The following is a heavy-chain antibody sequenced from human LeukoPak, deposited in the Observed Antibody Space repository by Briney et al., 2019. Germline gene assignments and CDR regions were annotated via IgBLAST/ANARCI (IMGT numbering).Heavy chain of an antibody. CDR3: ARGFDFWSGYYMDV. J-gene: IGHJ6*03. CDR2: ISSSSSYI. D-gene: IGHD3-3*01. Sequence: GGSLRLSCAASGFTFSSYTMNWVRQAPGKGLEWVSSISSSSSYIYYADSVKGRFTISRDNAKNSLYLQMNSLRAEDTAVYYCARGFDFWSGYYMDVWGKGTTVTVSS. V-gene: IGHV3-21*01. CDR1: GFTFSSYT.